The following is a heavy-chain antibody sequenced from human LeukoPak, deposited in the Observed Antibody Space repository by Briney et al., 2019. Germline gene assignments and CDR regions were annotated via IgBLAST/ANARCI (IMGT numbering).Heavy chain of an antibody. CDR2: IYYSGST. J-gene: IGHJ6*02. CDR3: ARVSTTTVTNRYYYYGMDV. CDR1: GGSISSYY. D-gene: IGHD4-17*01. V-gene: IGHV4-59*08. Sequence: PSETLSLTCTVSGGSISSYYWSWIRQPPGKGLEWSGYIYYSGSTNYNPSLKSRVTISVDTSKNQFSLKLSSVTAADTAVYYCARVSTTTVTNRYYYYGMDVWGQGTTVTVSS.